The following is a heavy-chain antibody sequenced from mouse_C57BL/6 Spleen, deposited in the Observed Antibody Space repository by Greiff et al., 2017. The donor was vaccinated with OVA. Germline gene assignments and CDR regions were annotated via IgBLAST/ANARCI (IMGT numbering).Heavy chain of an antibody. CDR1: GYSIPSGYD. J-gene: IGHJ3*01. V-gene: IGHV3-1*01. CDR3: ARYDYDGWLAY. CDR2: ISYSGST. Sequence: DVQLQESGPGMVKPSQSLSLTCTVTGYSIPSGYDWHWIRHFPGNQLEWMGYISYSGSTNYNPSLKSRISITHDTSKNHFFLKLNSVTTEDTATYYCARYDYDGWLAYGGQGTLVTVSA. D-gene: IGHD2-4*01.